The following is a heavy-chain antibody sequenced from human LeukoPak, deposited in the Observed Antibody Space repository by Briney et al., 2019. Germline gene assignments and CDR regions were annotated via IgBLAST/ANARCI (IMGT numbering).Heavy chain of an antibody. CDR3: ASLPRVAPYYYYYMDV. CDR1: GYSISSGYY. Sequence: SETLSLTCTVSGYSISSGYYWGWIRQPPGKGLEWIGSIYHSGSTYYNPSLKSRVTISVDTSKNQFSLKLSSVTAADTALYYCASLPRVAPYYYYYMDVWGKGTTVTVSS. J-gene: IGHJ6*03. V-gene: IGHV4-38-2*02. D-gene: IGHD5-12*01. CDR2: IYHSGST.